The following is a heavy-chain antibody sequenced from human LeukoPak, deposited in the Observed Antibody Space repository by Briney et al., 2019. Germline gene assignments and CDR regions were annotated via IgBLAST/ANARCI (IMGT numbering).Heavy chain of an antibody. V-gene: IGHV1-46*01. Sequence: ASVKVPCKASGYTFTSYYMHWVRQAPGQGLEWMGIINPSGGSTSYAQKFQGRVTMTRDTSTSTVYMELSSLRSEDTAVYYCARMYYYGSGSYYNGDYWGQGTLVTVSS. CDR2: INPSGGST. CDR3: ARMYYYGSGSYYNGDY. CDR1: GYTFTSYY. J-gene: IGHJ4*02. D-gene: IGHD3-10*01.